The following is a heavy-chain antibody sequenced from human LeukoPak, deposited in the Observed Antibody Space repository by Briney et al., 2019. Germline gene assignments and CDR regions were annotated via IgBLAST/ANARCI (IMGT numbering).Heavy chain of an antibody. Sequence: PGGSLRLSCAASGFTFRSFSMSWVRQPPGKGLEWVSGINSGGDGTLYTDSVRGRFTISRDNSKNTLYLQMNSLRAEDTAVYYCAKPIFPDYYDSSGYYRIPFDYWGQGTLVTVSS. CDR3: AKPIFPDYYDSSGYYRIPFDY. CDR2: INSGGDGT. D-gene: IGHD3-22*01. J-gene: IGHJ4*02. CDR1: GFTFRSFS. V-gene: IGHV3-23*01.